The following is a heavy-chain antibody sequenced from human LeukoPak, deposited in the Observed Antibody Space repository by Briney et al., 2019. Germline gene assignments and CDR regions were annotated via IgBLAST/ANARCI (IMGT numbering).Heavy chain of an antibody. CDR3: ARVGLGVDYYYGMDV. Sequence: GGSLRLSCAASGFTFRSYWMHWVRQAPGTGLVWVARIRPDGGGTSYADSVEGRFTISRDNAKNTLYLQMNSLRADDTAVYYCARVGLGVDYYYGMDVWGQGTTVTVSS. J-gene: IGHJ6*02. V-gene: IGHV3-74*01. D-gene: IGHD2-8*01. CDR1: GFTFRSYW. CDR2: IRPDGGGT.